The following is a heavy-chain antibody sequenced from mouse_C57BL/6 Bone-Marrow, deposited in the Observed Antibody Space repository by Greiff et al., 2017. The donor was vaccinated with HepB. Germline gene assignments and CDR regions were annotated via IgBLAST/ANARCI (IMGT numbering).Heavy chain of an antibody. CDR1: GYAFSSSW. D-gene: IGHD2-2*01. CDR3: ARGPEYYGYDAAMDY. V-gene: IGHV1-82*01. CDR2: IYPGDGDT. Sequence: VQLQESGPELVKPGASVKISCKASGYAFSSSWMNWVKQRPGKGLEWIGRIYPGDGDTNYNGKFKGKATLTADKSSSTAYMQLSSLTSEDSAVYLCARGPEYYGYDAAMDYWGQGTSVTVSS. J-gene: IGHJ4*01.